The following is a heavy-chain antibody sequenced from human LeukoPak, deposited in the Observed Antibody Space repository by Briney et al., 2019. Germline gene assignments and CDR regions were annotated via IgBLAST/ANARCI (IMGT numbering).Heavy chain of an antibody. Sequence: GGSLRLSCAASGFTFSSCTMRWVRQAPEKGLEWVSSISGSTGNTYYADSVKGRFTISRDISKNTLYLQMNSLRVEDTAVYYCAKGTTGAARGIDYWGQGTLVTVSS. CDR2: ISGSTGNT. CDR1: GFTFSSCT. J-gene: IGHJ4*02. V-gene: IGHV3-23*01. D-gene: IGHD1-26*01. CDR3: AKGTTGAARGIDY.